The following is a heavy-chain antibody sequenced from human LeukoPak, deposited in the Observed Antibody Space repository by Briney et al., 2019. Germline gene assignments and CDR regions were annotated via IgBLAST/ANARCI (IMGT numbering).Heavy chain of an antibody. CDR2: ISSSGSTI. D-gene: IGHD2-21*02. Sequence: GGSLRLSCAASGFTFSSYSMNWVRQAPGKGLEWVSYISSSGSTIYYADSVKGRFTISRDNAKNSLYLQMNSLRAEDTAVYYCAPLAYCGGDCYYPWGQGTLVTVSS. V-gene: IGHV3-48*04. CDR3: APLAYCGGDCYYP. CDR1: GFTFSSYS. J-gene: IGHJ5*02.